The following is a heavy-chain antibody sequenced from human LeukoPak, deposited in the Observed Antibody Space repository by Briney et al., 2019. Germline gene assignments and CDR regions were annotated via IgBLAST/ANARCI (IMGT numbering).Heavy chain of an antibody. CDR3: ARANPGYSYGLDY. CDR2: INSDGSST. D-gene: IGHD5-18*01. J-gene: IGHJ4*02. CDR1: GFTFSSYW. Sequence: PGGSLRLSCAASGFTFSSYWMHWVRQAPGKGLVWVSRINSDGSSTSYADSVKGRFTISRDNAKNTLYLQMNSLRAEDTAVYYCARANPGYSYGLDYWGQGTLVTVSS. V-gene: IGHV3-74*01.